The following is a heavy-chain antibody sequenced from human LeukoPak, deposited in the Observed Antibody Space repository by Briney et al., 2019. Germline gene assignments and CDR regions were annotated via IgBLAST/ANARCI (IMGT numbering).Heavy chain of an antibody. D-gene: IGHD6-19*01. CDR1: AASISGSGDY. V-gene: IGHV4-39*01. CDR3: VKSGGYGLIDY. CDR2: IYYTGST. Sequence: SETLSLTCAVAAASISGSGDYLGWIREPPGKGLEWIENIYYTGSTYYNASLQSRVTISIDMSKNQFSLRLSSVTAADTAMYYCVKSGGYGLIDYWGQGTLVTVSS. J-gene: IGHJ4*02.